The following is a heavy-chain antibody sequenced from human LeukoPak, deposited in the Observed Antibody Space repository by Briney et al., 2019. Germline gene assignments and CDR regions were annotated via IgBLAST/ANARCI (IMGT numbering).Heavy chain of an antibody. Sequence: GRSLRLSCAASGFTFSSYAMHWVRQAPGKGLEWVAVISYDGSNKYYADSVKGRFTISRDNSKNTLYLQMNSLRAEDTAVYYCARELTVFGFFDYWGQGTLVTVSS. D-gene: IGHD4-11*01. CDR2: ISYDGSNK. V-gene: IGHV3-30-3*01. CDR3: ARELTVFGFFDY. CDR1: GFTFSSYA. J-gene: IGHJ4*02.